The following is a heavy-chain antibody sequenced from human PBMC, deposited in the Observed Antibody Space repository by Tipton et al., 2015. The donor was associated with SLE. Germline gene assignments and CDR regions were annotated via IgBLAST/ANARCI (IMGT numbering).Heavy chain of an antibody. CDR1: GGSISNYY. V-gene: IGHV4-59*08. CDR2: IYNSGIT. D-gene: IGHD2-15*01. J-gene: IGHJ6*03. Sequence: LRLSCTVSGGSISNYYWSWMRQSPGKGLEWIGLIYNSGITNYNPSLQSRVTLSVDMSKNQFSLRLSSVTAADTGVYYCVKSVVVVSPRDYYYYMDVWGKGTTVTVSS. CDR3: VKSVVVVSPRDYYYYMDV.